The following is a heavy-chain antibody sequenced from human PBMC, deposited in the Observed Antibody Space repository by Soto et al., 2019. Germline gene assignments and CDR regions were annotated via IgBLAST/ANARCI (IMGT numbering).Heavy chain of an antibody. V-gene: IGHV3-7*03. Sequence: PLGGSLRSPGAASGFTIRNYWLGWVRQAPGKGLEWVANIKEDGSETYYVDSVKGRFTISRDNAKSSLFLQMNSLRAEDTAIYYCVRDRVEMATAFTCDYWGQGTLVTVSS. CDR2: IKEDGSET. D-gene: IGHD5-18*01. CDR3: VRDRVEMATAFTCDY. CDR1: GFTIRNYW. J-gene: IGHJ4*02.